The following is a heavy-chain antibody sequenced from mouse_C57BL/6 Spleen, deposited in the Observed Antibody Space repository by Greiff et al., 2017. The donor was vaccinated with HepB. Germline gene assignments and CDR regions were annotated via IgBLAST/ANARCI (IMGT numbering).Heavy chain of an antibody. J-gene: IGHJ4*01. CDR1: GYTFTSYG. V-gene: IGHV1-58*01. CDR2: IYIGNGYT. D-gene: IGHD1-1*01. Sequence: EVQLQQSGAELVRPGSSVKMSCKTSGYTFTSYGINWVKQRPGQGLEWIGYIYIGNGYTEYNEKFKGKATLTSDTASSTAYMQLSSLTSEDSAIYCCARGRGFITTVVGAMDYWGQGTSVTVSS. CDR3: ARGRGFITTVVGAMDY.